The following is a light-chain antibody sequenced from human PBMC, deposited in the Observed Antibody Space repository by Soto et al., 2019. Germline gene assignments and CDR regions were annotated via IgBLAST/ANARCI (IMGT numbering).Light chain of an antibody. J-gene: IGKJ1*01. Sequence: DIQMTQSPSSLSASVGDRVTITCRASQGISNYVAWYQQKPGKVPKLLIYAASTLQSGVPSRFSGSGSGTDFTLTSSSLQTEDVATYYCQKYNSAPWTFGQGTKVEIK. CDR1: QGISNY. CDR3: QKYNSAPWT. V-gene: IGKV1-27*01. CDR2: AAS.